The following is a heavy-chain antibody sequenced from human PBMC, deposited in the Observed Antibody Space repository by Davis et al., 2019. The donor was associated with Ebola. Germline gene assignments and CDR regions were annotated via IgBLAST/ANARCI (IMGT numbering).Heavy chain of an antibody. CDR2: IDFNGNNK. D-gene: IGHD3-22*01. CDR1: EFTFSTYD. V-gene: IGHV3-33*01. Sequence: GESLKISCAASEFTFSTYDMHWVRQAPGKGLEGVAIIDFNGNNKYYADFVKGRFTISRDNAKKSLYLQLNSLRADDTAMYYCARDYYDNSGDGFDIWGQGTMVTVSS. CDR3: ARDYYDNSGDGFDI. J-gene: IGHJ3*02.